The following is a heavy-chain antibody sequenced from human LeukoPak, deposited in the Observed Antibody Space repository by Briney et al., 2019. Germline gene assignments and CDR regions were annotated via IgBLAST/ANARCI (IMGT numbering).Heavy chain of an antibody. CDR2: ISNSGYNT. J-gene: IGHJ4*02. D-gene: IGHD1-26*01. CDR3: ARHDGSSFIYYIDH. V-gene: IGHV3-23*01. Sequence: GGSLRLSCAASGFSIYSYAMSWVRQAPGKGLEWVSTISNSGYNTWYADAVKGRFTIARDDSQNTFYLQMGGLRAEDTALYYCARHDGSSFIYYIDHWGQGALVTVSS. CDR1: GFSIYSYA.